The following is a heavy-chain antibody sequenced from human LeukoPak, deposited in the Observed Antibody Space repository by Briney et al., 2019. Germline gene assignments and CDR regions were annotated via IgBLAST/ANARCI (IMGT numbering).Heavy chain of an antibody. D-gene: IGHD6-6*01. CDR2: ISGDGDST. CDR1: GFSFDDHA. CDR3: AQLKYRSSVDY. V-gene: IGHV3-43*02. J-gene: IGHJ4*02. Sequence: PGGSLRLSFAVSGFSFDDHAMHWVRQAPGKGLEWVSLISGDGDSTYYADSVKGRFTISRDNSKNSLYLQMNSLRTEDTALYYCAQLKYRSSVDYWGQGTLVTVSS.